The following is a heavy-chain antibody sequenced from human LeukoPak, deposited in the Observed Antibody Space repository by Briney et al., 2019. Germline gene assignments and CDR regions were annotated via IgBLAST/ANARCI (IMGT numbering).Heavy chain of an antibody. V-gene: IGHV3-48*04. D-gene: IGHD6-13*01. J-gene: IGHJ4*02. CDR1: VFTFSSYS. CDR3: ARDMSSSGIDY. Sequence: GGSLRLSCAASVFTFSSYSMKWVRPAPGEGVEWVSYISSSSSTIYYADSVKGRFTISRDNAKNSLYLQMNSLRAEDTAVYYCARDMSSSGIDYWGQGTLVTVSS. CDR2: ISSSSSTI.